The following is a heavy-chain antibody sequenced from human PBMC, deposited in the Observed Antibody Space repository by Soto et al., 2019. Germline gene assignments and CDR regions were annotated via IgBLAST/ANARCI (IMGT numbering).Heavy chain of an antibody. CDR3: ARRYGGNFPY. CDR2: IYYSGST. Sequence: SETLSLTCTVSGGSISSYYWSWIRQPPGKGLEWIGYIYYSGSTNYNPSLKSRVTISVDTSKNQFSLKLSSVTAADTAVYYCARRYGGNFPYWAQVTLVSVS. CDR1: GGSISSYY. D-gene: IGHD4-17*01. V-gene: IGHV4-59*01. J-gene: IGHJ4*02.